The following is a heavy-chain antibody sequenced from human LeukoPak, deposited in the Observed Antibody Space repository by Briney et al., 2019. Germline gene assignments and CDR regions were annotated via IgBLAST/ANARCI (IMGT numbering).Heavy chain of an antibody. D-gene: IGHD6-13*01. Sequence: SETLSLTCTVSDDSITMYYWTWIRQPPGKGLEWIGYIHYSGSSNYNPSLKSRVTISLDTSKNQFSLKLSSVTAADTAVYYCARGAAATYWGQGTLVTVSS. V-gene: IGHV4-59*01. CDR1: DDSITMYY. CDR3: ARGAAATY. J-gene: IGHJ4*02. CDR2: IHYSGSS.